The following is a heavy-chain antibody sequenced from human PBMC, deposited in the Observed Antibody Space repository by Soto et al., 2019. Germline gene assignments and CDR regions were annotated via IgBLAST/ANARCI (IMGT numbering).Heavy chain of an antibody. Sequence: PSETLSLTCTVSGGSLANNNYFWGWVRQPPGKGLEWIGSAAYSGSTYKNPSLKSRVTVSADTSKNQFSLKLTSVTAADTAVYYCAKVVVGATSHSDFDSWGQGTLVTVSS. CDR3: AKVVVGATSHSDFDS. CDR2: AAYSGST. V-gene: IGHV4-39*01. D-gene: IGHD2-15*01. CDR1: GGSLANNNYF. J-gene: IGHJ4*02.